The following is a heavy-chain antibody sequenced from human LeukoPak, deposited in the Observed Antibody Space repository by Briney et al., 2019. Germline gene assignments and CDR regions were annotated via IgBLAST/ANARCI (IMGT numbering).Heavy chain of an antibody. CDR2: IYSDGNT. D-gene: IGHD2-21*01. CDR1: GFTFSSNH. Sequence: GGSLRLSCAASGFTFSSNHMSWIRQAPGKGLEWVSVIYSDGNTHYADSVKGRFTSSRDNSKNTLFLQMNSLRAEDTAVYYCARGGSSASAPYYWGQGTLVTVSS. V-gene: IGHV3-53*01. CDR3: ARGGSSASAPYY. J-gene: IGHJ4*02.